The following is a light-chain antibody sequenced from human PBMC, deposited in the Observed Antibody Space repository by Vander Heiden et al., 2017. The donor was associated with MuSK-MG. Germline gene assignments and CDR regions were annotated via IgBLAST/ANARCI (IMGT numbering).Light chain of an antibody. Sequence: SVPTQPPSLSRAPGQTGTIPCTGSSSNIGAGYDVHWCQQLPGTAPKLLIYGNSNRPSGVPDRFSGPKSGTSASLAITGLQAEDEADYYCQSYDSSLSGWVFGGGTKLTVL. CDR1: SSNIGAGYD. J-gene: IGLJ3*02. CDR2: GNS. V-gene: IGLV1-40*01. CDR3: QSYDSSLSGWV.